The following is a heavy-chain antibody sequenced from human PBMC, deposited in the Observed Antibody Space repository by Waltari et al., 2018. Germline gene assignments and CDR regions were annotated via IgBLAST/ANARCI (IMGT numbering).Heavy chain of an antibody. J-gene: IGHJ6*04. V-gene: IGHV4-34*01. CDR3: ARVGRKDV. CDR2: INHSGST. Sequence: QVQLQQWGAGLLKPSETLSLTCAVYGGSFSGYYWSWIRQPPGKGLEWIGEINHSGSTNYNPSRKSRVTISVDTAKNQFSLKLSSVTAADTAVYYCARVGRKDVWGKGTTVTVSS. CDR1: GGSFSGYY.